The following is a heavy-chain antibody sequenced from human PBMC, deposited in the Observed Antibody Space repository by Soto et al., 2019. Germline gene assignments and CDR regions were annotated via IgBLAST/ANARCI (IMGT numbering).Heavy chain of an antibody. CDR1: GFTFSSYA. Sequence: QVQLVESGGGVVQPGRSLRLSCAASGFTFSSYAMHWVRQAPGKGLEWVAVISYDGSNKYYADSVKGRFTISRDNSKNTLYLQMNSLRAEDTAVYYCARAVDTAIVTDLKGVDYWGQGTLVTVSS. V-gene: IGHV3-30-3*01. J-gene: IGHJ4*02. D-gene: IGHD5-18*01. CDR2: ISYDGSNK. CDR3: ARAVDTAIVTDLKGVDY.